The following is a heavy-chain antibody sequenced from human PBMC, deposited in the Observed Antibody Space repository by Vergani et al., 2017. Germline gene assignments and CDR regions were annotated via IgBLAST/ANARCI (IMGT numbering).Heavy chain of an antibody. CDR2: IHNRGKT. J-gene: IGHJ2*01. Sequence: QVRLEESGPGLVKPSETLSLTCSVSGYSIGSGFYWAWIRQSPGEGLQLLKSIHNRGKTYHNPSLQSRVSVSLDTSKHRFSLNLTSVTATDPAVYYCARSQGDYWYFDRWGPGALVTVSS. V-gene: IGHV4-38-2*01. CDR3: ARSQGDYWYFDR. D-gene: IGHD2-21*01. CDR1: GYSIGSGFY.